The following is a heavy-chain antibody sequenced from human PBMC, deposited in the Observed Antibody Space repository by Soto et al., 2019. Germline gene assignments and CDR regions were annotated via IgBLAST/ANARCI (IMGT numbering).Heavy chain of an antibody. CDR2: VSANNGHT. J-gene: IGHJ6*02. Sequence: GASVKVSCKASGFTFSNYGLNWVRQAPGQGLEWMGWVSANNGHTNYAQNLQGRVSMTTDTSTSTAYMELRGLTFDDTAVYYCARDIESVTAKHFFYYYAMDVWGQGTKVTVS. CDR1: GFTFSNYG. CDR3: ARDIESVTAKHFFYYYAMDV. D-gene: IGHD2-8*01. V-gene: IGHV1-18*01.